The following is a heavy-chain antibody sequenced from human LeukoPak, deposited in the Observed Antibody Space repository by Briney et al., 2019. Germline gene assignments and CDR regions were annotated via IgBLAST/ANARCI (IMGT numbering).Heavy chain of an antibody. Sequence: GGSLSLSCAASGFTFSSYGMHWVRQAPGKGLEWVAFIRYDGSNKYYADSVKGRFTISRDNSKNTLYLQMNSLRAEDTAVYYCAKGAIVGATLNYWGQGTLVTVSS. CDR3: AKGAIVGATLNY. D-gene: IGHD1-26*01. J-gene: IGHJ4*02. CDR1: GFTFSSYG. V-gene: IGHV3-30*02. CDR2: IRYDGSNK.